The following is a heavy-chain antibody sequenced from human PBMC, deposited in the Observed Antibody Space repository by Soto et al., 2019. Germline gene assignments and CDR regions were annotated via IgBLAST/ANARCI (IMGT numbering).Heavy chain of an antibody. CDR3: ARSGLREEYYFDS. CDR2: IYYSGST. J-gene: IGHJ4*02. CDR1: GGSISRYY. V-gene: IGHV4-59*01. Sequence: PSETLFLTCTVSGGSISRYYWNWIRQSPGKGLEWIGYIYYSGSTKYNPSLKSRVTISIDTSKTHFSLDLNSVTAADTAVYYCARSGLREEYYFDSWGQGTLVTVSS. D-gene: IGHD4-17*01.